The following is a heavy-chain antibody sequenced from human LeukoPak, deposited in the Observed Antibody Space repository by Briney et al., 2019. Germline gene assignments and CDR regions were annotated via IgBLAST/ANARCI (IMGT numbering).Heavy chain of an antibody. D-gene: IGHD5-18*01. V-gene: IGHV3-48*03. CDR1: GFTFSDYE. Sequence: GGSLRLSCAASGFTFSDYEMNWVRQAPGKGLEWVSYISSSASIIYYSDSVKGRFTISRDNAKTSLYLQMNSLRAEDTAVYYCARDLSGVTGYTYGRGIDYWGRGTLVTVSS. J-gene: IGHJ4*02. CDR3: ARDLSGVTGYTYGRGIDY. CDR2: ISSSASII.